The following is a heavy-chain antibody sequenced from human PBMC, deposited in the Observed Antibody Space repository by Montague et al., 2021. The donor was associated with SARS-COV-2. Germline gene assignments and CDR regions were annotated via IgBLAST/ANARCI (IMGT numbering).Heavy chain of an antibody. CDR2: IYHSGST. D-gene: IGHD3-10*01. J-gene: IGHJ6*02. Sequence: SETLSLTCAVSGGSISSSNWWSWVRQPSGKGLEWIGEIYHSGSTNYNPSLKSRVTISVDKSKNQFSLKLSSVTAADTAVYYCARVHPLWFGELLLDYYYYGMDVWGQGTTVTVSS. CDR3: ARVHPLWFGELLLDYYYYGMDV. V-gene: IGHV4-4*02. CDR1: GGSISSSNW.